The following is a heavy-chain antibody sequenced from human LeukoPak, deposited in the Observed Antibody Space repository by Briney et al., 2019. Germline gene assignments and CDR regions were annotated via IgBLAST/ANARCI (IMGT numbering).Heavy chain of an antibody. V-gene: IGHV4-59*11. D-gene: IGHD6-13*01. CDR1: GGSISSHY. CDR2: IYYSGST. J-gene: IGHJ4*02. Sequence: SETLSLTCTVSGGSISSHYWSWIRQPPGKGLEWIGYIYYSGSTNYNPSLKRRVTISVDTSKNQFSLKLSSLTAADTAVYYCARVKSSKFDYWGEETLLTVSS. CDR3: ARVKSSKFDY.